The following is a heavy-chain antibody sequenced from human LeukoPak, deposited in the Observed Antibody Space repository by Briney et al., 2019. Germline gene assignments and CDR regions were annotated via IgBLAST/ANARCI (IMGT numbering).Heavy chain of an antibody. D-gene: IGHD3-22*01. J-gene: IGHJ4*02. CDR3: ARDLGNHYYDSSGYFDY. CDR1: GGPISSSSYY. V-gene: IGHV4-39*07. CDR2: IYYSGST. Sequence: SETLSLTCTVSGGPISSSSYYWGWIRQPPGKGLEWIGSIYYSGSTYYNPSLKSRVTISVDTSKNQFSLKLSSVTAADTAVYYCARDLGNHYYDSSGYFDYWGRGTLVTVSS.